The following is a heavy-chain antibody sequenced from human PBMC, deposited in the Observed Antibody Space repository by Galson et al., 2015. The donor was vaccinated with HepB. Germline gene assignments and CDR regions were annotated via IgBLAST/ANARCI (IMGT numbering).Heavy chain of an antibody. Sequence: SLRLSCAASGFTFSTYRMNWVRQAPGKGLVWVSRINMDGGTTNYADSVKGRFIISRDNAKSTVYLQMNSLKVEDTAVYYCARGSGNYYLDYWGQGILVTVSS. J-gene: IGHJ4*02. V-gene: IGHV3-74*01. CDR2: INMDGGTT. CDR3: ARGSGNYYLDY. CDR1: GFTFSTYR. D-gene: IGHD1-26*01.